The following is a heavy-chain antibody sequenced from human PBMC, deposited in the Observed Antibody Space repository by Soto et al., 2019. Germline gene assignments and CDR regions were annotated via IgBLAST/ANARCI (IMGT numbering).Heavy chain of an antibody. D-gene: IGHD2-21*01. CDR1: GFTFDDYA. Sequence: GGSLRLSFAASGFTFDDYAMHWVRQAPGKGLEWVSGISWNSGSIGYADSVKGRFTISRDNAKNSLYLQMNSLRAEDTALYYCAKDLRPHMSAFDIWGQGTMVTVSS. V-gene: IGHV3-9*01. J-gene: IGHJ3*02. CDR3: AKDLRPHMSAFDI. CDR2: ISWNSGSI.